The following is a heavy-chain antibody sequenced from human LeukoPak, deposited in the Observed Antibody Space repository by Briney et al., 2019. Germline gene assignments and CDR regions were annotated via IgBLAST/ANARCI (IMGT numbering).Heavy chain of an antibody. J-gene: IGHJ3*02. CDR2: ISSTSAQI. Sequence: GGSLRLSCAASGFTFSTYSMNWVRQAPGKGLEWVSSISSTSAQIFYADSVKGRFSISRDNAQNSLYLQMNSLRVEDTAVYYCTSRYCTTTNCYSFDIWGQGTMVTVSS. CDR1: GFTFSTYS. V-gene: IGHV3-21*01. CDR3: TSRYCTTTNCYSFDI. D-gene: IGHD2-2*01.